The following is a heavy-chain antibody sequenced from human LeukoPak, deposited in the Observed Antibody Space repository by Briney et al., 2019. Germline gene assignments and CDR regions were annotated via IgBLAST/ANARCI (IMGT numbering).Heavy chain of an antibody. CDR2: ISSSSSTV. Sequence: PGGSLRLSCAASGFTFSSYSMNWVRQAPGKGLAWVSYISSSSSTVYYADSVKGRFTISRANAKNSLYLQMNSLRDEDTAVYYCAAGHYSDSGVYYSTFPYWGQGTLVTVSS. CDR1: GFTFSSYS. J-gene: IGHJ4*02. D-gene: IGHD3-22*01. V-gene: IGHV3-48*02. CDR3: AAGHYSDSGVYYSTFPY.